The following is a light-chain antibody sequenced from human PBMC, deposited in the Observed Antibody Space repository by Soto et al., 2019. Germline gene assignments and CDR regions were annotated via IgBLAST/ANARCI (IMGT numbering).Light chain of an antibody. CDR3: QQSYSTPHFT. V-gene: IGKV1-39*01. Sequence: DIKMTQSPSSLSASIGDRVTMTCRASQSISTFSNWYRQRPGKAPELLIYSASILQTGVPARFSGSATGTDFTLIISSLHLEDVGTYFCQQSYSTPHFTFGPGTKVDLK. CDR2: SAS. CDR1: QSISTF. J-gene: IGKJ3*01.